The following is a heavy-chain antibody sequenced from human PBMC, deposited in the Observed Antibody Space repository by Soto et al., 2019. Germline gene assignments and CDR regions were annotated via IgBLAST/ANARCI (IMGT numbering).Heavy chain of an antibody. CDR2: ISYDGSNK. D-gene: IGHD3-3*01. CDR3: AKEEGTIFGLEAPI. J-gene: IGHJ3*02. CDR1: GFTFSSYG. Sequence: QVQLVESGGGVVQPGRSLRLSCAASGFTFSSYGMHWVRQAPGKGLEWVAVISYDGSNKYYADSVKGRFTISRDNSKNTLYLQMNSLRAEDTAVYYCAKEEGTIFGLEAPIWGQGTMVTVSS. V-gene: IGHV3-30*18.